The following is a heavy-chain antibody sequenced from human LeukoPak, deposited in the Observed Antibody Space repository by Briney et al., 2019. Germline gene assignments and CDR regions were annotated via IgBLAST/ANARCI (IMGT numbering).Heavy chain of an antibody. Sequence: PSETLSLTCAVYGGSFSGYYWSWIRQPPGKGLEWIGEINHSGSTNYNPSLKSRVTISVDTSKNQFSLKLSSVTAADTAVYYCARGPRRYYYYGMDVWGQGATVTVSS. J-gene: IGHJ6*02. CDR2: INHSGST. CDR1: GGSFSGYY. V-gene: IGHV4-34*01. CDR3: ARGPRRYYYYGMDV.